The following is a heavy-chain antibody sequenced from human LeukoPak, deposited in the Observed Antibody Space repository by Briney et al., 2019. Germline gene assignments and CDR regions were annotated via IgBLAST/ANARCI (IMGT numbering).Heavy chain of an antibody. D-gene: IGHD3-22*01. CDR2: ISSSSSTI. CDR1: GFTFSSYS. CDR3: ASNTYYYDSSGLRTPELNWFDP. V-gene: IGHV3-48*01. Sequence: PGGSLRLSCAASGFTFSSYSMNWVRQAPGKGLEWVSYISSSSSTIYYADSVKGRFTISRDNAKNSLYLQMNSLRAEDTAVYYCASNTYYYDSSGLRTPELNWFDPWGQGTLVTVSS. J-gene: IGHJ5*02.